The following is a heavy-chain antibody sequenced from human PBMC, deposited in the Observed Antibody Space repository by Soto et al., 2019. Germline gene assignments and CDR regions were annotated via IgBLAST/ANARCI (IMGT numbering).Heavy chain of an antibody. J-gene: IGHJ4*02. V-gene: IGHV3-23*01. CDR1: GFTFSNYA. CDR2: ISNSFSDGNT. CDR3: AKVFSPEEGNYFDH. Sequence: EVQLLESGGGLVQPGGSLRLSCAASGFTFSNYAMDWVRQAPGKGLEGVSAISNSFSDGNTHYADSVKGRFTISRDNDKNTVFLVMNSLRAEDTAVYYCAKVFSPEEGNYFDHWGQGTLVTVSS.